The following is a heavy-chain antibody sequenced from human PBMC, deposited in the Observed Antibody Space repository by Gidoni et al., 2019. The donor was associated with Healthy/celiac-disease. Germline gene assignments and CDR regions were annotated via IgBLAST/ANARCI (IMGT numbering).Heavy chain of an antibody. Sequence: EVQLVESGGGLVKPGGSLRLSCAASGFTFSNAGMSWVRQAPGKGLEWVSRSKSKTDGGTTDYAAPVTGRFTISRDDSKNTLYLQMNSLTTEYTAVYYCTTESYCYSPSDYWGQGTLVTVSS. D-gene: IGHD2-21*01. CDR2: SKSKTDGGTT. J-gene: IGHJ4*02. CDR1: GFTFSNAG. V-gene: IGHV3-15*01. CDR3: TTESYCYSPSDY.